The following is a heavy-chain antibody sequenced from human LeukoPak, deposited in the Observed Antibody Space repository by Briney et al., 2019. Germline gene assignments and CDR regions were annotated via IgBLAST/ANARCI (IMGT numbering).Heavy chain of an antibody. J-gene: IGHJ4*02. V-gene: IGHV1-2*02. CDR3: ATLYDIRTGFDY. CDR1: GYTFTGYY. Sequence: ASVKVSCKASGYTFTGYYMHWVRQAPGQGLEWMGWINPNSGGTNYAQKFQGRVTMTRDTSISTAYMELSRLRSDDTAVYYCATLYDIRTGFDYWGQGTLVTVSS. CDR2: INPNSGGT. D-gene: IGHD3-9*01.